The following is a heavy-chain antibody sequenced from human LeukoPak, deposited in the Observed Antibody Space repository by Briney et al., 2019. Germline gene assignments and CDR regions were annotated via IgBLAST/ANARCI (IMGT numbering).Heavy chain of an antibody. D-gene: IGHD2-2*01. Sequence: ASVKVSCKASGYSFTSYGITWVRQAPVQGLEWMWWINPNSGGENYAQKFHGRVTMTRDTSISTAYMELSRLKSDDAAVYYCARGAGYCSSTSCYFYFDYWGEGTLVTVSS. CDR1: GYSFTSYG. CDR3: ARGAGYCSSTSCYFYFDY. CDR2: INPNSGGE. V-gene: IGHV1-2*02. J-gene: IGHJ4*02.